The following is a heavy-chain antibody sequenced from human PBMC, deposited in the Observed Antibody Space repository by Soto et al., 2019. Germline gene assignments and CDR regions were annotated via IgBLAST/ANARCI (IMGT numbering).Heavy chain of an antibody. CDR2: IYTSGST. Sequence: QVQLQESGPGLVKPSETLSLTCTVSGGSISSYYWSWIRQPAGKGLEWIGRIYTSGSTNYNPSLKSRVTMSVDTSKNQFSLKLSSVTAADTAVYYCARDRYDSSGYLNWFDPWGQGTLVTVSS. J-gene: IGHJ5*02. V-gene: IGHV4-4*07. D-gene: IGHD3-22*01. CDR1: GGSISSYY. CDR3: ARDRYDSSGYLNWFDP.